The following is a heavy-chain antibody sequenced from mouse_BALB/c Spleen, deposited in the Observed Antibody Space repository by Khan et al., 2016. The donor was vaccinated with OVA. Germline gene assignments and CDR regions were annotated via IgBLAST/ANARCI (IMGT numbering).Heavy chain of an antibody. D-gene: IGHD4-1*01. J-gene: IGHJ3*01. CDR1: GYTFTSYW. V-gene: IGHV1-5*01. Sequence: VQLQQSGTVLARPGASVKMSCKASGYTFTSYWMHWVKQRPGQGLEWLGDIYPGNTDTNYNQKFKGKAKLTAVTSTSTAYMELSSLTNEDSADSYCTRRNWSVAWFAYWGQGTLVTVSA. CDR3: TRRNWSVAWFAY. CDR2: IYPGNTDT.